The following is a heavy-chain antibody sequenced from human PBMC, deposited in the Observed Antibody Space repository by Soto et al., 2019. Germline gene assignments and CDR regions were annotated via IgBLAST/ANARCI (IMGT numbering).Heavy chain of an antibody. V-gene: IGHV3-48*01. CDR1: GFTFSSYS. D-gene: IGHD1-26*01. CDR3: AREAQIVGATNWFDP. Sequence: AGGSLRLSCAASGFTFSSYSMNWVRQAPGKGLEWVSYISSSSSTIYYADSVKGRFTISRDNAKNSLYLQMNSLRAEDTAVYYCAREAQIVGATNWFDPWGQGTLVTVSS. CDR2: ISSSSSTI. J-gene: IGHJ5*02.